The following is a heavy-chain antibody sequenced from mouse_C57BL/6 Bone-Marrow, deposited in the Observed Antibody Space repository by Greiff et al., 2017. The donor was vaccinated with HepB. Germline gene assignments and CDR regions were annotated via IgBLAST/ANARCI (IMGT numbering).Heavy chain of an antibody. D-gene: IGHD1-1*01. CDR2: ISYDGSN. V-gene: IGHV3-6*01. CDR1: GYSITSGYY. J-gene: IGHJ1*03. Sequence: ESGPGLVKPSQSLSLTCSVTGYSITSGYYWNWIRQFPGNKLEWMGYISYDGSNNYNPSLKNRISITRDTSKNQFFLKLSSVTTEDTATYYCARRTVVAYWYFDVWGTGTTVTVSS. CDR3: ARRTVVAYWYFDV.